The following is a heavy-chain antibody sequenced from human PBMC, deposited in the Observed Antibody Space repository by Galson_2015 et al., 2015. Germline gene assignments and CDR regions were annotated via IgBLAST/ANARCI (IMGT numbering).Heavy chain of an antibody. CDR1: GFMFTDYY. CDR2: ISVSGKTI. Sequence: SLRLSCAASGFMFTDYYMNWLRQAPGKGLEWISHISVSGKTIYYADSVKGRFIISRDNANNSVYLQMNNLTPEDTAVYYCARNLHFYYGSRAFDHWGQGTLVTVS. J-gene: IGHJ4*02. D-gene: IGHD3-10*01. V-gene: IGHV3-11*01. CDR3: ARNLHFYYGSRAFDH.